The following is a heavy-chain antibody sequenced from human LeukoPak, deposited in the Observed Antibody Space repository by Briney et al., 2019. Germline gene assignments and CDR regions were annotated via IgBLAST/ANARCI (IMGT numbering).Heavy chain of an antibody. CDR1: GFTFSSYA. Sequence: GWSLRLSCSGSGFTFSSYAIHWVRQAPGKGPEYVSLINTSGDKTYYADSVKGRFTISRDNSKNTVSLQMSSLRAEDTAMYYCVKDLYKGDTSTWYYFDYWGQGTLVTVSS. CDR2: INTSGDKT. V-gene: IGHV3-64D*06. D-gene: IGHD6-13*01. J-gene: IGHJ4*02. CDR3: VKDLYKGDTSTWYYFDY.